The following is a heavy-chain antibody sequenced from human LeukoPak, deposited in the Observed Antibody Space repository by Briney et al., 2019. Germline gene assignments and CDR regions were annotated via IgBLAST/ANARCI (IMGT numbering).Heavy chain of an antibody. Sequence: PSETLSLTCAVYGGSFSGYYWSWIRQPPGKGLEWIGEINHSGSTNYNPSLKSRVTISVDKSKNQFSLKLGSVTAADTAVYYCARDGVVRGVFPFDIWGQGTMVTVSS. J-gene: IGHJ3*02. CDR1: GGSFSGYY. CDR2: INHSGST. D-gene: IGHD3-10*01. CDR3: ARDGVVRGVFPFDI. V-gene: IGHV4-34*01.